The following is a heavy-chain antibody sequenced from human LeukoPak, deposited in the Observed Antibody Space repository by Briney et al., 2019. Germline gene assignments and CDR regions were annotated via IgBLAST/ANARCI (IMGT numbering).Heavy chain of an antibody. J-gene: IGHJ4*02. V-gene: IGHV4-59*12. Sequence: SETLSLTCIVSGGSISNYYWSWVRQPPGKGLEWIGEIHRSGSTNYNPSLQSRVTISIDRSKNQIALELSSVTAADTAVYYCAREIVGGFNPGAYWGQGTLATVSS. CDR3: AREIVGGFNPGAY. CDR2: IHRSGST. CDR1: GGSISNYY. D-gene: IGHD1-14*01.